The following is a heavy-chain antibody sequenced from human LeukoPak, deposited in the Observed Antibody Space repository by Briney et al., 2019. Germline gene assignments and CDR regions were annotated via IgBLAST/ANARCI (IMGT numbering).Heavy chain of an antibody. CDR1: GYSFTSSW. CDR2: IYPGDSDT. Sequence: GESMKISCQGSGYSFTSSWIGWVRQMPGKGLEWMGIIYPGDSDTRYSPSFQGQVTISADKSISTAYLQWSSLKASDTAMYYCARFSVGGTYYPNYWGQGTLASVSS. J-gene: IGHJ4*02. D-gene: IGHD1-26*01. CDR3: ARFSVGGTYYPNY. V-gene: IGHV5-51*01.